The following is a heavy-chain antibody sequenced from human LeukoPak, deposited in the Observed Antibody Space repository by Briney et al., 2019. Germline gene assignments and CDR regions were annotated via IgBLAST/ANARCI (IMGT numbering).Heavy chain of an antibody. CDR2: IYYSGST. J-gene: IGHJ3*02. Sequence: PSETLSLTCTVSGGSISSSSYYWGWIRQPPGKGLEWIGSIYYSGSTYYNPSLKSRVTISVDTSKNQLSLKLSSVTAADTAVYYCAKFSSGWYDAFDIWGQGTMVTVSS. V-gene: IGHV4-39*01. D-gene: IGHD6-19*01. CDR3: AKFSSGWYDAFDI. CDR1: GGSISSSSYY.